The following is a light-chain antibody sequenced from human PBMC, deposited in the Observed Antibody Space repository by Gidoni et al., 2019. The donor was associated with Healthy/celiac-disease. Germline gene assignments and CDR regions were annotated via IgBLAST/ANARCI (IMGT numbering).Light chain of an antibody. CDR1: QSVSSSY. CDR3: QQYGSSWT. J-gene: IGKJ1*01. V-gene: IGKV3-20*01. Sequence: EIVLTQSPGTLPLSPGERATLSCRASQSVSSSYLAWYQQKPGQAPRLLIYGASSRATGIPDRFSGSGSGTDFTLTISRLEPEDFAVYYCQQYGSSWTFXXXTKVEIK. CDR2: GAS.